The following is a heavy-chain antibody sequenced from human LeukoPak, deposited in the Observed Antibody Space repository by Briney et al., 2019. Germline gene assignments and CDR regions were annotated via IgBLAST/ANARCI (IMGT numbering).Heavy chain of an antibody. J-gene: IGHJ4*03. CDR1: GGPISGDY. CDR2: IYYSGST. V-gene: IGHV4-59*08. CDR3: ARQEMATTQEITY. D-gene: IGHD5-24*01. Sequence: SETLTLTCTVSGGPISGDYWSWIRLPPGKRLEWIGYIYYSGSTNYNPSLKSRVTISVDTSKNQFSLKVSSVTAADTAIYYCARQEMATTQEITYWGHRNPFTVSS.